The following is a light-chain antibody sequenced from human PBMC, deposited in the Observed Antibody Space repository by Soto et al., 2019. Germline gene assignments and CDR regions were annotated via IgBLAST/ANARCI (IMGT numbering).Light chain of an antibody. CDR3: QQRSDWPNT. CDR1: QDVGGQ. J-gene: IGKJ5*01. Sequence: EIVLTQSPATLSLSSGERATLSCRASQDVGGQLNWYQHKPGQPPSLLIYDTYKRATGIPARFSGSGSGTDFTLIISSLEPEDLALYYCQQRSDWPNTFGQGTRLAIK. V-gene: IGKV3-11*01. CDR2: DTY.